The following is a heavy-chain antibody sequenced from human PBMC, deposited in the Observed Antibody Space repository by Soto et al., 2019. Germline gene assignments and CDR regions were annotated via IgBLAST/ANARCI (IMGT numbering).Heavy chain of an antibody. CDR3: ARGGGYCSGGSCHHTFDY. D-gene: IGHD2-15*01. J-gene: IGHJ4*01. V-gene: IGHV1-69*01. CDR1: GGTFSSYA. CDR2: IIPIFGTA. Sequence: QVQLVQSGAEVKKPGSSVKVSCKASGGTFSSYAISWVRQAPGQGLEWMGGIIPIFGTANYAQKFQGRVTITADESTSRAYMELSSLRCEDTAVYYCARGGGYCSGGSCHHTFDYWGEGTLVTVSS.